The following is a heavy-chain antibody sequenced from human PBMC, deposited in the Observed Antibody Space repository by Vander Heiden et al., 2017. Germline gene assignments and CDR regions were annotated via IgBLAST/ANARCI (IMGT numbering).Heavy chain of an antibody. V-gene: IGHV3-30-3*01. CDR1: GFTFSSYS. CDR3: ATGGNYDILTDAS. D-gene: IGHD3-9*01. Sequence: QVQLVESGGGVVQPGRSLRLSCAASGFTFSSYSMHWVRQAPGKGLEWVAVISYIGSDKYYADSVKGRFTISRDNSKSTLYLQMNSLRTEDTAVYYCATGGNYDILTDASWCQGTMVTVSS. J-gene: IGHJ3*01. CDR2: ISYIGSDK.